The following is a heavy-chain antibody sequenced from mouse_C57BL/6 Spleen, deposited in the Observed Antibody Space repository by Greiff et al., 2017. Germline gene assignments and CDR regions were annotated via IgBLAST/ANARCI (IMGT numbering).Heavy chain of an antibody. D-gene: IGHD4-1*01. CDR3: ASWGCGDWYFDV. Sequence: QVQLQQSGPELVKPGASVKISCKASGYAFSSSWMNWVKQRPGKGLEWIGRIYPGDGDTNYNGKFKGKATLTAVKSSSTAYMQLSSLTSEDSAVYFCASWGCGDWYFDVWGTGTTVTVSS. CDR1: GYAFSSSW. CDR2: IYPGDGDT. V-gene: IGHV1-82*01. J-gene: IGHJ1*03.